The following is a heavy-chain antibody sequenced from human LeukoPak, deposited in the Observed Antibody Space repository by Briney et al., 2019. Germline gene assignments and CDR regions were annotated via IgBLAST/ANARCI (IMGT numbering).Heavy chain of an antibody. CDR2: ISSSNSYI. J-gene: IGHJ4*02. CDR1: GFTFSSYS. Sequence: GGSLRLSCAASGFTFSSYSMNWVRQAPGKGLEWVSSISSSNSYIYYPDSVKGLFTITRDNAKNSLYLQMNSLRAEDTAVYYCARKLAARPDDYFDYWGQGTLVTVSS. D-gene: IGHD6-6*01. V-gene: IGHV3-21*01. CDR3: ARKLAARPDDYFDY.